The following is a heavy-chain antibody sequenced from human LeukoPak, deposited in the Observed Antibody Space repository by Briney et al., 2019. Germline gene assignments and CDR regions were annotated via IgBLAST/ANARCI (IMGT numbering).Heavy chain of an antibody. D-gene: IGHD3-3*01. CDR1: GASISGSHYY. CDR3: ARHRVSGILFDY. V-gene: IGHV4-39*01. J-gene: IGHJ4*02. Sequence: SETLSLTCTVSGASISGSHYYWGWIRQPPGKGLEWIATIYYSGSTYYNPSLKSRVSISVDTSRNQFSLRLSSVTAADTAVYYCARHRVSGILFDYWGQGTLVTVSS. CDR2: IYYSGST.